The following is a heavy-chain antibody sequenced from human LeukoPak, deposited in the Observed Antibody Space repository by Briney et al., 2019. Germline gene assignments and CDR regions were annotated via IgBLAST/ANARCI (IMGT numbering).Heavy chain of an antibody. CDR1: GFTFSSYG. CDR2: IWYDGSNK. CDR3: AREGPRGNSQFDY. Sequence: GGSLRLSCAAPGFTFSSYGMHWVRQAPGKGLEWVALIWYDGSNKYYADSVKGRFTISRDNSKNTLYLQMNSLRAEDTAVYYCAREGPRGNSQFDYWGQGTLVTVSS. J-gene: IGHJ4*02. V-gene: IGHV3-33*01.